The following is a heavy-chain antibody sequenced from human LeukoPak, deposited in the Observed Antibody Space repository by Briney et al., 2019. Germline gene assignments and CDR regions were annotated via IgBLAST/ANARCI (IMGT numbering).Heavy chain of an antibody. J-gene: IGHJ5*02. CDR3: ARETRNYDYWFDP. D-gene: IGHD4-11*01. Sequence: PSETLSLTCTVSGGSISSHYWSWIRQPPGKGLEWIGYIYYSWSTNYNPSLKSRVTISVDTSKHQFSLKLSSVTAADTAVYYCARETRNYDYWFDPWGQGTLVTVSS. CDR2: IYYSWST. CDR1: GGSISSHY. V-gene: IGHV4-59*11.